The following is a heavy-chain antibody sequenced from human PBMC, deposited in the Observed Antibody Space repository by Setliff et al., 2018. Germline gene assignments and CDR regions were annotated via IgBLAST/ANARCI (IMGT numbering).Heavy chain of an antibody. V-gene: IGHV3-21*01. J-gene: IGHJ2*01. D-gene: IGHD1-1*01. CDR3: ARDMYITGWNAFDL. Sequence: GGSLRLSCAASGFTFSAHYMDWLRQAPGKGLEWVSSIGDSDNYYADSVKGRFTISRDNAKNSVYLQMNSLRAEDTAVYYCARDMYITGWNAFDLWGRGTLVTVS. CDR2: IGDSDN. CDR1: GFTFSAHY.